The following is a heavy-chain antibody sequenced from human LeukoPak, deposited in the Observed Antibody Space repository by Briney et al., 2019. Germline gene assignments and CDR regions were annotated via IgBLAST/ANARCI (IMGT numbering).Heavy chain of an antibody. CDR1: GFTFSTYG. Sequence: GGSLRLSCAVSGFTFSTYGMNWVRQAPGKGLEWVSAISDNGERTYYADSVKGRFAISRDNSKSTLYLQMNSLRAEDTAIYYCAKERGVAKPFDYWGQGTLVTVSS. D-gene: IGHD2-8*02. J-gene: IGHJ4*02. CDR2: ISDNGERT. V-gene: IGHV3-23*01. CDR3: AKERGVAKPFDY.